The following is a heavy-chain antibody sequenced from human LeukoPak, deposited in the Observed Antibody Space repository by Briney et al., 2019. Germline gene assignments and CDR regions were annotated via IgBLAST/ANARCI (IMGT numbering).Heavy chain of an antibody. J-gene: IGHJ6*02. CDR1: GFTFSSFT. D-gene: IGHD3-10*01. V-gene: IGHV3-23*01. CDR3: AKGDYYGSGSTFKNGMDV. Sequence: GGSLRLSCAASGFTFSSFTMNWVRQAPGKGLEWVSAVTASAGNTYYADSVKGRFTISRDNSKNTLYLKVNSLRAEDTAVYYCAKGDYYGSGSTFKNGMDVWGQGTTVTVSS. CDR2: VTASAGNT.